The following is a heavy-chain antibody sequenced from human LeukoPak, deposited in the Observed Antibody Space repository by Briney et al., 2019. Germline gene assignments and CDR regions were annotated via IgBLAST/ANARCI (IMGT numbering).Heavy chain of an antibody. CDR3: AKDNYDFWSGYYSLSGWFDP. CDR1: GFTFSSYA. J-gene: IGHJ5*02. CDR2: ISGSGGST. D-gene: IGHD3-3*01. Sequence: GGSLRLPCAASGFTFSSYAMSWVRQAPGKGLEWVSAISGSGGSTYYADSVKGRFTISRDNSKNTLYLQMNSLRAEDTAVYYCAKDNYDFWSGYYSLSGWFDPWGQGTLVTVSS. V-gene: IGHV3-23*01.